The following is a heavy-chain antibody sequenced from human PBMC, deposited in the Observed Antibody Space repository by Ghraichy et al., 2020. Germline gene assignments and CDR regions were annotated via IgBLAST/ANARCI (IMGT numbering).Heavy chain of an antibody. CDR2: INSDGSST. CDR1: GFTFSSYW. J-gene: IGHJ3*02. V-gene: IGHV3-74*01. Sequence: GGSLRLSCAASGFTFSSYWMHWVRQAPGKGLVWVSRINSDGSSTCYADSVKGRFTISRDNAKNTLYLQMNSLRAEDTAVYYCARDGSLVNDAFDIWGQGTMVTVSS. CDR3: ARDGSLVNDAFDI. D-gene: IGHD3-10*01.